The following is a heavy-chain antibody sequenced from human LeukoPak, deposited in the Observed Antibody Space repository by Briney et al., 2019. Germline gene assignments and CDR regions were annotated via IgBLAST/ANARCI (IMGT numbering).Heavy chain of an antibody. Sequence: PSETLSLTCADYGGSFSGYYWSWIRQPPGKGLEWIGEINHSGSTNYNPSLKSRVTISVDTSKNQFSLKLSSVTAADTAVYYCARARGPMVRGVIITYYYYGMDVWGQGTTVTVSS. CDR1: GGSFSGYY. J-gene: IGHJ6*02. CDR2: INHSGST. CDR3: ARARGPMVRGVIITYYYYGMDV. V-gene: IGHV4-34*01. D-gene: IGHD3-10*01.